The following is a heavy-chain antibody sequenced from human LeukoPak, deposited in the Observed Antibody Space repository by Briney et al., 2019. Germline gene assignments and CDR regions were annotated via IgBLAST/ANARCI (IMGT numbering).Heavy chain of an antibody. CDR3: ARGRKDERPYYYDV. Sequence: GASVKVSCKSSGYTLTTYDINWVRQATGQGLEWMGWMNPNSGNTGYAQKFQGRVTMTRNTSINTAYMELSSLRSEDTAVYYCARGRKDERPYYYDVWGKGTTVTISS. CDR2: MNPNSGNT. J-gene: IGHJ6*04. D-gene: IGHD3-10*01. CDR1: GYTLTTYD. V-gene: IGHV1-8*01.